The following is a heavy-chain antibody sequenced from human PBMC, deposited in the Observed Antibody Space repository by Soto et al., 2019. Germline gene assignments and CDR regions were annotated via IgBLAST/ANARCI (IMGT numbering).Heavy chain of an antibody. V-gene: IGHV4-30-4*01. CDR2: IYYSGST. J-gene: IGHJ6*02. D-gene: IGHD3-3*01. CDR1: GGSISSGDYY. CDR3: ARVGFYDFWSGPAPSGGMDV. Sequence: SETLSLTCTVSGGSISSGDYYWSWIRQPPGKGLEWIGYIYYSGSTYYNLSLKSRVTISVDTSKNQFSLKLSSVTAADTAVYYCARVGFYDFWSGPAPSGGMDVWGQGTTVTVSS.